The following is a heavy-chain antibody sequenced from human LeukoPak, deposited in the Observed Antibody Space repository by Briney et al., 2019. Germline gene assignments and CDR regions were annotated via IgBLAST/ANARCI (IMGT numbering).Heavy chain of an antibody. CDR2: IYYSGST. J-gene: IGHJ3*02. V-gene: IGHV4-59*12. Sequence: SETLSLTCTVSGGSISSYYWSWIRQPPGKGLEWIGYIYYSGSTYYNPSLKSRVTISVDRSKNQFSLKLSSVTAADTAVYYCARGRYCSGGNCYFYAFDIWGQGTMVTVSS. CDR1: GGSISSYY. D-gene: IGHD2-15*01. CDR3: ARGRYCSGGNCYFYAFDI.